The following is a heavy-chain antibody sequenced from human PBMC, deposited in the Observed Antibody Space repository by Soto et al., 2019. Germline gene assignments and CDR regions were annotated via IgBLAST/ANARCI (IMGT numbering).Heavy chain of an antibody. V-gene: IGHV4-59*01. Sequence: PSETLSLTCTVSGGSIRRYYWSWIRQSPGKGLEWIGYMYNTGSTVYNPPFKSRVTISVDTSKNQFSLKLNSVTAADTAVYYCARDLWGYCGTDCYPLDVWGQGTTVTVSS. J-gene: IGHJ6*02. D-gene: IGHD2-21*02. CDR3: ARDLWGYCGTDCYPLDV. CDR1: GGSIRRYY. CDR2: MYNTGST.